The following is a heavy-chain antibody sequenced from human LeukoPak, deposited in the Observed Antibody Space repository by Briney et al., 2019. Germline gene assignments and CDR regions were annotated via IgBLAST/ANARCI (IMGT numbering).Heavy chain of an antibody. V-gene: IGHV4-59*01. J-gene: IGHJ6*02. CDR1: GGSISSYY. CDR2: IYYSGST. CDR3: ARDQVIAAAGTNYYYGMDV. D-gene: IGHD6-13*01. Sequence: SETLSLTCTVSGGSISSYYWSWIRQPPGKGLEWIGYIYYSGSTNYNPSLKSRVTISVDTSKNQFSLKLSSVTAADTAVYYCARDQVIAAAGTNYYYGMDVWGQGTTVTVSS.